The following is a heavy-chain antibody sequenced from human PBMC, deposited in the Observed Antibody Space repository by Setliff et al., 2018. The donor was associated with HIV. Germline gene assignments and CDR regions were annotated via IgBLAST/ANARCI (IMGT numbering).Heavy chain of an antibody. CDR3: VKERTDYEILTCLED. D-gene: IGHD3-9*01. CDR1: GFTFSIYA. CDR2: ISYDGSDK. J-gene: IGHJ4*02. V-gene: IGHV3-30*04. Sequence: GSLRLSCAASGFTFSIYAIHWVRQAPGKGLEWVAVISYDGSDKYYADSVKGRFTISRDNSKNTLYLQISNLRLEDTAINYCVKERTDYEILTCLEDWGQGTQVTVSS.